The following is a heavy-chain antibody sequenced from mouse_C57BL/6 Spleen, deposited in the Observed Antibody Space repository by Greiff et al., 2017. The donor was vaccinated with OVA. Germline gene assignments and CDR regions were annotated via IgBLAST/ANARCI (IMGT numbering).Heavy chain of an antibody. CDR3: AREEGNYDYAMDY. CDR2: IYPGDGDT. V-gene: IGHV1-82*01. D-gene: IGHD2-1*01. Sequence: QVQLQQSGPELVKPGASVKISCKASGYAFSSSWMNWVKQRPGKGLEWIGRIYPGDGDTNYNGKFKGKATLTADKSSSTAYMQLSSLTSDDSAVYFCAREEGNYDYAMDYWGQGTSVTVSS. J-gene: IGHJ4*01. CDR1: GYAFSSSW.